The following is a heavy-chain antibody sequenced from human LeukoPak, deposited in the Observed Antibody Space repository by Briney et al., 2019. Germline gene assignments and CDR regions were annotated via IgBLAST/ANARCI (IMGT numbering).Heavy chain of an antibody. CDR2: IWYGGSNK. J-gene: IGHJ4*02. D-gene: IGHD3-22*01. CDR3: AKRDGYYDSSGYYPFDY. CDR1: GFTFSSYG. Sequence: PGGSLRLSCAASGFTFSSYGMHWVRQAPGKGLEWVAVIWYGGSNKYYADSVKGRFTISRDNSKNTLYLQMNSLRAEDTAVYYCAKRDGYYDSSGYYPFDYWGQGTLVTVSS. V-gene: IGHV3-33*06.